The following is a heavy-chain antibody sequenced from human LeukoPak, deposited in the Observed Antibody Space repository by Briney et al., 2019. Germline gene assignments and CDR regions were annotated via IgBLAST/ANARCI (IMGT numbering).Heavy chain of an antibody. CDR1: GGSISSGSYY. CDR2: IYYSGST. CDR3: ARGYYGSGSYHNVRNWFDP. V-gene: IGHV4-39*01. D-gene: IGHD3-10*01. Sequence: SETLSLTCTVSGGSISSGSYYWGWIRQPPGKGLEWIGSIYYSGSTYYNPSLKSRVTISVDTSKNQFSLKLSSVTAADTAVYYCARGYYGSGSYHNVRNWFDPWGQGTLVTVSS. J-gene: IGHJ5*02.